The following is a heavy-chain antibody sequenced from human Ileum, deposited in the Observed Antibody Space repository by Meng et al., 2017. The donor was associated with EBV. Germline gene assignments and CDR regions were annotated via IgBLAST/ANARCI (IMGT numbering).Heavy chain of an antibody. J-gene: IGHJ5*02. CDR1: GVSNTSYY. V-gene: IGHV4-59*08. CDR2: MHHSGIT. Sequence: LERPGPGLVRPSVTRSLTGTVSGVSNTSYYWGWIRQPPGKGLEWIGYMHHSGITNYNPSLKSRVTISVDTSKNEFSLKVTSVTAADTALYYCARRDTAWFDPWGRGTLVTVSS. CDR3: ARRDTAWFDP. D-gene: IGHD2-21*02.